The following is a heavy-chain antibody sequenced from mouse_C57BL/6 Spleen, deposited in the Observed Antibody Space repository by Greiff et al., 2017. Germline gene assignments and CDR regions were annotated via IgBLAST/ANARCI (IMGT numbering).Heavy chain of an antibody. D-gene: IGHD1-2*01. V-gene: IGHV1-26*01. CDR3: ARALLRLGYFDV. CDR1: GYTFTDYY. J-gene: IGHJ1*03. CDR2: INPNNGGT. Sequence: VQLQQSGPELVKPGASVKISCKASGYTFTDYYMNWVKQSHGKSLEWIGDINPNNGGTSYNQKFKGKATLTVDKSSSTAYMELRSLTSEDSAVYYCARALLRLGYFDVWGTGTTVTVSS.